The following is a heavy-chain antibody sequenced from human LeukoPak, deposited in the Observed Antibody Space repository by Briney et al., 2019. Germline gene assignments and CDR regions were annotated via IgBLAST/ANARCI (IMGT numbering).Heavy chain of an antibody. J-gene: IGHJ3*02. D-gene: IGHD3-22*01. V-gene: IGHV3-48*02. Sequence: GGSLRLSCAASGFTFSSYSMNWVRQAPGKGLEWVSYICSSSSTIYYADSVKGRFTISRDNAKNSLYLQMNSLRDEDTAVYYCARDRSGIVVVIPFDIWGQGTMVTVSS. CDR1: GFTFSSYS. CDR3: ARDRSGIVVVIPFDI. CDR2: ICSSSSTI.